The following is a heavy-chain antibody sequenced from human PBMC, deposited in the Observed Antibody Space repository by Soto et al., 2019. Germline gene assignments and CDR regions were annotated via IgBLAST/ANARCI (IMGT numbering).Heavy chain of an antibody. V-gene: IGHV1-69*12. J-gene: IGHJ6*02. Sequence: QVQLLPSGAEVKKPGSSVRVSCEASGGTFRTYAISWVRQAPGQGLEWMGEIIPIFGKVNYAQTFQGRGTITADEYTTTVYMDLRSLTYEDTAVYDCAKGAVAGTPTSYYYYGMDVWGQGTTVTVS. CDR2: IIPIFGKV. CDR3: AKGAVAGTPTSYYYYGMDV. D-gene: IGHD6-19*01. CDR1: GGTFRTYA.